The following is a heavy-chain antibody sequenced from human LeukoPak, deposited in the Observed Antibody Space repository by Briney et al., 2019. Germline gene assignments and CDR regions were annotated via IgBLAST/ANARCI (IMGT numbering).Heavy chain of an antibody. CDR3: ARVPGYYGSSP. J-gene: IGHJ5*02. CDR1: GGSISSGGYS. Sequence: PSETLSLTCAVSGGSISSGGYSWSWIRQPPGKGLEWIGYIYYSGSINYNPSLKSRVTISVDTSKNQFSLKLSSVTAADTAVYYCARVPGYYGSSPWGQGTLVTVSS. V-gene: IGHV4-61*08. CDR2: IYYSGSI. D-gene: IGHD3-10*01.